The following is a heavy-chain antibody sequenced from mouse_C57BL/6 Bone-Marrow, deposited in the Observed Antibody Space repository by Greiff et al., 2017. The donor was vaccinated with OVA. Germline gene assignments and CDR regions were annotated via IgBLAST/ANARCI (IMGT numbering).Heavy chain of an antibody. CDR1: GYTFTDYE. Sequence: QVQLKESGAELVRPGASVTLSCKASGYTFTDYEMHWVKQTPVHGLEWIGAIDPETGGTAYNQKFKGKAILTADKSSSTAYMELRSLTSEDSAVYYCTRSHDGYYPFAYWGQGTLVTVSA. CDR3: TRSHDGYYPFAY. V-gene: IGHV1-15*01. D-gene: IGHD2-3*01. J-gene: IGHJ3*01. CDR2: IDPETGGT.